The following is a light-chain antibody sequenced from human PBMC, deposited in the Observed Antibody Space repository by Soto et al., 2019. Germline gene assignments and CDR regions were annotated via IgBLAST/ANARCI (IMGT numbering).Light chain of an antibody. J-gene: IGKJ4*01. CDR2: KAS. CDR3: QQYHSFPLT. CDR1: QSISSW. V-gene: IGKV1-5*03. Sequence: DFQMTQSPSTLSSSVGDRVTITCRASQSISSWLAWYQQKPGKAPKLLLYKASSLQSGVPSRFSSSGSGTEFTLTISGLQPDDFATYYCQQYHSFPLTFGGGTKVEV.